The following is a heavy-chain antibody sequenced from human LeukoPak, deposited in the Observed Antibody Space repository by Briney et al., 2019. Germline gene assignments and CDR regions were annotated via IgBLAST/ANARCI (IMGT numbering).Heavy chain of an antibody. Sequence: SETLSLTCTVSGGSISSYYWSWIRQPPGKGLEWIGYIYSSGSTNYNPSLKSRLTISVDASKNQFSLKLTSVTAADTAVYYCASFRGFLEPYYMDVWGKGTTVTVSS. D-gene: IGHD3-3*01. CDR3: ASFRGFLEPYYMDV. J-gene: IGHJ6*03. CDR2: IYSSGST. V-gene: IGHV4-59*01. CDR1: GGSISSYY.